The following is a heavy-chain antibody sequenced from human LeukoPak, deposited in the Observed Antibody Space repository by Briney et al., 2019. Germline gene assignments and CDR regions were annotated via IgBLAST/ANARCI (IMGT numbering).Heavy chain of an antibody. CDR3: AREDTMVRGVIKNEAFDI. J-gene: IGHJ3*02. CDR1: GGSISSSNW. Sequence: SGTLSLTCAVSGGSISSSNWWGWVRQPPGKGLEWIGEIYHSGSTNYNPSLKSRVTISLDKSKNQFSLKLSSVTAADTAVYYCAREDTMVRGVIKNEAFDIWGQGTMVTVSS. D-gene: IGHD3-10*01. V-gene: IGHV4-4*02. CDR2: IYHSGST.